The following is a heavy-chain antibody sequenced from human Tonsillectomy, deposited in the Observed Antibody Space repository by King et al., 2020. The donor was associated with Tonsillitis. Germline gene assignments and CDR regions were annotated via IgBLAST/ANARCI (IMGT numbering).Heavy chain of an antibody. Sequence: VQLVESGGGLVQPGGSLRLSCAASGFTFSSYSMNWVRQAPGKGLEWVSYISSSSSTIYYADSVKGRFTISRDNAKNSLYLQMNSLRDEDTAVYYCARAPLGFGRVIGDFDYWGQGTLVTVSS. J-gene: IGHJ4*02. CDR3: ARAPLGFGRVIGDFDY. V-gene: IGHV3-48*02. D-gene: IGHD3-16*02. CDR1: GFTFSSYS. CDR2: ISSSSSTI.